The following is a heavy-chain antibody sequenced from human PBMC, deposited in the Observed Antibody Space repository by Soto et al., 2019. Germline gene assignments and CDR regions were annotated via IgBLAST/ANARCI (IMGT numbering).Heavy chain of an antibody. CDR3: AKDFSPKNGVHDPFDI. Sequence: EVQLLESGGGLAQPGGSLRLSCVASGFTFSNYAMSWVRQAPGKGLEWVSTISGPGETTFYADSVNGRFTISRDNSKTTLYLQVSSLRAEDTAVYYCAKDFSPKNGVHDPFDIWGQGTMVTVSS. CDR2: ISGPGETT. V-gene: IGHV3-23*01. CDR1: GFTFSNYA. J-gene: IGHJ3*02. D-gene: IGHD3-10*01.